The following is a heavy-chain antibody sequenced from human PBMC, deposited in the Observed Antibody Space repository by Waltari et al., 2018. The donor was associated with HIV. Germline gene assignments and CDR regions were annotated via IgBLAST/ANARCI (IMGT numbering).Heavy chain of an antibody. D-gene: IGHD6-13*01. Sequence: EVQLVESGGGLVQPGGSLKLSCAASGFTFSGSAMHWVRQASGKGLEWVGRIRSKANSYATAYAASVKGRFTISRDDSKNTAYLQMNSLKTEDTAVYYYTPGHSNYTYNYGMDVWGQGTTVTVSS. CDR3: TPGHSNYTYNYGMDV. J-gene: IGHJ6*02. CDR2: IRSKANSYAT. CDR1: GFTFSGSA. V-gene: IGHV3-73*02.